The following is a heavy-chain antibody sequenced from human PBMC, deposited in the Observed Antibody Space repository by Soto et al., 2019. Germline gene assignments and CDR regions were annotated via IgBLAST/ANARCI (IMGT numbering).Heavy chain of an antibody. Sequence: PSETLSLTCTVSGGSINTDFYYWAWIRQPPGKGLEWIGTIYYGGTTYYNSSLKSRVTISIDKSKKHFSLNLNSVTAADTAVYHCARGISEDGTFNWFDPWGQGTLVTVSS. CDR3: ARGISEDGTFNWFDP. J-gene: IGHJ5*02. V-gene: IGHV4-39*07. CDR1: GGSINTDFYY. CDR2: IYYGGTT. D-gene: IGHD1-7*01.